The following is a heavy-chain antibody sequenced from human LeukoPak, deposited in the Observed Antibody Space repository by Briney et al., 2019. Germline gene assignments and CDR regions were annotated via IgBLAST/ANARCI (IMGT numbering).Heavy chain of an antibody. CDR1: GFTFSDYY. CDR3: ARDQTGIAVAATGWFDP. Sequence: GGSLRLSCAASGFTFSDYYMSWIRQAPGRGLEWVSYISNSGSTRYYADSVKGRFTISRDNAKNSLYLQMNSLRAEDTAVYYCARDQTGIAVAATGWFDPWGQGTLVTVSS. J-gene: IGHJ5*02. D-gene: IGHD6-19*01. V-gene: IGHV3-11*04. CDR2: ISNSGSTR.